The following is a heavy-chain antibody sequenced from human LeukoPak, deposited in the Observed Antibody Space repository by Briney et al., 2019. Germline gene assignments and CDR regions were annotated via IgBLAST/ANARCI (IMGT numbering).Heavy chain of an antibody. D-gene: IGHD6-19*01. CDR1: GYIFTAYY. Sequence: ASVKVSCKASGYIFTAYYMHWVRQAPGQGLEWMGWINPNSGGTNYAQKFQGRVTMTRDTSISIAYMELSGLRSDDTAVFYCATSGPHSSCWAYWGQGALVTVSS. CDR2: INPNSGGT. J-gene: IGHJ4*02. CDR3: ATSGPHSSCWAY. V-gene: IGHV1-2*02.